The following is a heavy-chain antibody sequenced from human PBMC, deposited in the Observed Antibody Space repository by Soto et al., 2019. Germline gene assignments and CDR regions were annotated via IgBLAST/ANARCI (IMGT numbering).Heavy chain of an antibody. CDR1: GFTFSSYG. CDR2: ISYDGSNK. Sequence: ESGGGVVQPGRSLRLSCAASGFTFSSYGMHWVRQAPGKGLEWVAVISYDGSNKYYADSVKGRFTISRDNSKNTLYLQMNSLRAEDTAVYYCAKDSIPYCSSTSCYGGMDVWGQGTTVTVSS. V-gene: IGHV3-30*18. D-gene: IGHD2-2*01. CDR3: AKDSIPYCSSTSCYGGMDV. J-gene: IGHJ6*02.